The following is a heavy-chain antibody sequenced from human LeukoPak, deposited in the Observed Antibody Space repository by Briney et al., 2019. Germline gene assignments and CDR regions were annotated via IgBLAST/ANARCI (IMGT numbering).Heavy chain of an antibody. CDR3: ARGNYEWGLNWFDP. CDR1: GGSISSGSYY. V-gene: IGHV4-61*02. D-gene: IGHD1-26*01. Sequence: PSETLSLTCTVSGGSISSGSYYWSWIRQPAGKGLEWIGRIYTSGSTNYNPSLESRVTISVDTSKNQFSLKLSSVTAADTAVYYCARGNYEWGLNWFDPWGQGTLVTVSS. J-gene: IGHJ5*02. CDR2: IYTSGST.